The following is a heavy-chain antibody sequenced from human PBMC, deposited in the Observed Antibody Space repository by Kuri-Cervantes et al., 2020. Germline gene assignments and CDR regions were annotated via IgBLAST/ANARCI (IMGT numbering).Heavy chain of an antibody. V-gene: IGHV3-72*01. J-gene: IGHJ6*02. Sequence: GGSLRLSCAASGFSFSDHYLDWVRQAPGKGLEWVGRTRNKLNSYTTEYAASVKGRFTISRDDSKNSVYLQMKSLKTEDTAVYYCASPQWFGDLIFHYGMDVWGQGTMVTVSS. D-gene: IGHD3-10*01. CDR1: GFSFSDHY. CDR3: ASPQWFGDLIFHYGMDV. CDR2: TRNKLNSYTT.